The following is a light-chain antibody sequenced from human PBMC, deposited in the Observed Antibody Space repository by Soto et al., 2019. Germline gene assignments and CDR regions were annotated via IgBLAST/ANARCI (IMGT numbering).Light chain of an antibody. CDR2: KAS. Sequence: DIQMTQSPSTLSSSVADRVTITCRTSQSISSWLVWYQQKPGKAPKLLIYKASSLESGVPSRSSGSGSGTEFTLTISRLQPDDFATYYCQQYNSYPYTFGQGTKLEIK. CDR1: QSISSW. J-gene: IGKJ2*01. CDR3: QQYNSYPYT. V-gene: IGKV1-5*03.